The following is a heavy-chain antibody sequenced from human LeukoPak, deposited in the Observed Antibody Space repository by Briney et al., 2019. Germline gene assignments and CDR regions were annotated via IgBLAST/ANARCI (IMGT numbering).Heavy chain of an antibody. Sequence: GGSLRLSCAASGFTFSIYWLSGFGQPPGKGLEWVANIKEDGSARHYVDSVKGRFTISRDNAKKSLYLQMSSLRAEDTAVYYCAIAAGWEQAYWGQGTLVTVSS. CDR3: AIAAGWEQAY. CDR2: IKEDGSAR. J-gene: IGHJ4*02. D-gene: IGHD1-26*01. CDR1: GFTFSIYW. V-gene: IGHV3-7*01.